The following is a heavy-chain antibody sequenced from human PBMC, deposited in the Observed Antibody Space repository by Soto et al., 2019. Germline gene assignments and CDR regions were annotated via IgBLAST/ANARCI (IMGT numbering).Heavy chain of an antibody. V-gene: IGHV1-18*04. D-gene: IGHD3-22*01. J-gene: IGHJ4*02. CDR3: ARDPSYYYDSSGYFDY. CDR2: TSAYNGNT. Sequence: QVQLVQSGAEVKKPGASVKVSCKASGYTFTSYVISGWRQAPGQGLEWWGGTSAYNGNTNFAQKLKGRVTMTTDTSTSTAYMELRSLRSDDTAVYYCARDPSYYYDSSGYFDYWGQGTLVTVSS. CDR1: GYTFTSYV.